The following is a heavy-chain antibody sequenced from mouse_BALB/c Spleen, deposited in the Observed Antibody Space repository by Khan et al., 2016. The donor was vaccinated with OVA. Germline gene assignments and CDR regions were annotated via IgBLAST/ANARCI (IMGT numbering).Heavy chain of an antibody. CDR1: GYTFTSYT. CDR2: INPSNGYT. J-gene: IGHJ3*01. V-gene: IGHV1-4*01. Sequence: VQLQQSGAELARPGASVKMSCKASGYTFTSYTIHWIKLRPGQGLEWIGYINPSNGYTNYNQKFKDKATLTADKSSTTAYLELSSLTSYDAAIYNCVRDGAYHRNDGWFAYWGQGTLVTVSA. CDR3: VRDGAYHRNDGWFAY. D-gene: IGHD2-14*01.